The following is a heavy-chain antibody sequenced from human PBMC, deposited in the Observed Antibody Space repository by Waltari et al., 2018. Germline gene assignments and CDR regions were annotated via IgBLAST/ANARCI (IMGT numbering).Heavy chain of an antibody. CDR2: ITHSGSS. CDR1: AASVSSSIHY. Sequence: QLQLQESGPGLVKPSETLSLTCTVSAASVSSSIHYWAWIRRSPGKGLGWIGSITHSGSSYYNPSLRSRVTLLVDTSKNQFSLRVNSVTAADMALYYCARHMTTVTTSSFDYWGQGALVTVSS. CDR3: ARHMTTVTTSSFDY. V-gene: IGHV4-39*07. J-gene: IGHJ4*02. D-gene: IGHD4-17*01.